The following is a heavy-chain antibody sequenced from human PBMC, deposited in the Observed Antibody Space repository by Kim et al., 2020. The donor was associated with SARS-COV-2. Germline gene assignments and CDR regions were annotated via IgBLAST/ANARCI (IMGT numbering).Heavy chain of an antibody. Sequence: TRYSPSFQGQVTISADKSISTAYLQWSSLKASDTAMYYCARHFGLRASDYWGQGTLVTVSS. J-gene: IGHJ4*02. CDR2: T. CDR3: ARHFGLRASDY. V-gene: IGHV5-51*01. D-gene: IGHD3-16*01.